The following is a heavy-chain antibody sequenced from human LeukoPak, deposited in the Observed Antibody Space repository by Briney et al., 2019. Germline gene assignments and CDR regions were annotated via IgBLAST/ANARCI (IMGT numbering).Heavy chain of an antibody. V-gene: IGHV7-4-1*02. CDR3: AMRPSASSGYFSY. J-gene: IGHJ4*02. CDR1: GYTFTSYY. Sequence: ASVKVSCTASGYTFTSYYMHWVRQAPGQGLEYMGWIDTKTGNPTYAQGSTGRFVFSLDASVSTAYLQISSLKAEDTAVYYCAMRPSASSGYFSYWGQGALVTVSS. CDR2: IDTKTGNP. D-gene: IGHD3-22*01.